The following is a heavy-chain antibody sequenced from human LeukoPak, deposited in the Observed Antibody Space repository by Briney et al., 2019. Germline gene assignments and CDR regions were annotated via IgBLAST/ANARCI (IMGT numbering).Heavy chain of an antibody. D-gene: IGHD2-15*01. CDR2: ISWDGGSP. CDR1: GFTFDDYA. J-gene: IGHJ4*02. CDR3: AKASDHYCSGGSCYFDY. Sequence: GESLRLSCAAWGFTFDDYAMHWVRHAPGEGLEWVSLISWDGGSPYYADSVKGRFTISRDNSKNSLYLQMNSLRPEDTALYFCAKASDHYCSGGSCYFDYWGQGTLVTVSS. V-gene: IGHV3-43D*03.